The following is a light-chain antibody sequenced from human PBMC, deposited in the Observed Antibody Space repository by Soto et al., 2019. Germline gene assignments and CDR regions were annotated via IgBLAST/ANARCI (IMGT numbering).Light chain of an antibody. V-gene: IGLV2-14*03. Sequence: QSAPTQPASVSGSPGQSITISCTGTSSDIGHYDYVSWYQQHPGKAPKLMIYHVTYRPSGVSNRYSGSKSGNSASLTISGLQADDEDDYYCCSLTTSHTYVFGSGTKVTVL. CDR3: CSLTTSHTYV. CDR2: HVT. J-gene: IGLJ1*01. CDR1: SSDIGHYDY.